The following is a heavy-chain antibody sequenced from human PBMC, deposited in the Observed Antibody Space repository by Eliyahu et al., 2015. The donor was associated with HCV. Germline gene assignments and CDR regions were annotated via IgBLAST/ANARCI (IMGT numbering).Heavy chain of an antibody. D-gene: IGHD3-22*01. J-gene: IGHJ6*02. CDR3: AKVXYYDSSGYFYYYYGMDV. CDR2: ISGSGGST. Sequence: QXPWXGLESVSAISGSGGSTYYADSGKGRFTISRDNSKNTLYLQMNSLRAEDTAVYYCAKVXYYDSSGYFYYYYGMDVWGQGTXVTVSS. V-gene: IGHV3-23*01.